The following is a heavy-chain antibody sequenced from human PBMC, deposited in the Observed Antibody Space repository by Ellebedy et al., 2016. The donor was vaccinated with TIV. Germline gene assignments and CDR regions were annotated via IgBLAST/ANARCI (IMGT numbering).Heavy chain of an antibody. CDR2: INQDASRK. Sequence: PGGSLRLSCAASGFTFSDSWMTWVRQAPGKGLEWVANINQDASRKYYMDSVKGRFTVSRDNAKNSLYLQINSLRAEDTAVYYCSSWKYWGQGALVTVSS. CDR1: GFTFSDSW. V-gene: IGHV3-7*01. CDR3: SSWKY. D-gene: IGHD1-1*01. J-gene: IGHJ4*02.